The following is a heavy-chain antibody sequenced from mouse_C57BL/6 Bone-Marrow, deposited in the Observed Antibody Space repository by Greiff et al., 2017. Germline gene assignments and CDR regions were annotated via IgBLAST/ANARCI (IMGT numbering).Heavy chain of an antibody. D-gene: IGHD2-2*01. Sequence: VQLQQSVPELVRPGASVKLSCTASGFNIKNTYMHWVKQRPEQGLEWIGRIYPANGSTKYAAKFQGKATITADTSSNTAYLQLISLTSEDTASYYCARGGLRRAFAYWGRGTRITVTA. J-gene: IGHJ3*01. CDR3: ARGGLRRAFAY. CDR2: IYPANGST. CDR1: GFNIKNTY. V-gene: IGHV14-3*01.